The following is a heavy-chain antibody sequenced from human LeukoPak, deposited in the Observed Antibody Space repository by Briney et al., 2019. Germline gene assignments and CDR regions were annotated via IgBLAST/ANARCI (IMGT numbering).Heavy chain of an antibody. CDR3: ARQGGQWPSYYYGMDV. CDR1: GGSISTYY. CDR2: VYYSGTT. D-gene: IGHD6-19*01. J-gene: IGHJ6*02. Sequence: PSETLSLTCTVSGGSISTYYWNWIRQPPGKGLEWIGYVYYSGTTGYNPSLKSRITISVDTSKNQFSLKLNSVTAADTAVYYCARQGGQWPSYYYGMDVWGQGTTVTVSS. V-gene: IGHV4-59*08.